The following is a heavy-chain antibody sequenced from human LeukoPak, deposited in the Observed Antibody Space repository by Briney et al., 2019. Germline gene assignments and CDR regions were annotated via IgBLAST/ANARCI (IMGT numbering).Heavy chain of an antibody. V-gene: IGHV3-48*03. D-gene: IGHD5-18*01. J-gene: IGHJ1*01. CDR3: AKGHTYGMI. Sequence: GRSLRLSCAASGFTFSSYEMNWVRQAPGKGLEWVSYISTTGTTMDYADSVKGRFTISRDNAKDSLYLQMNNLGAEDTAVYYCAKGHTYGMIWGQGTLVTVSS. CDR2: ISTTGTTM. CDR1: GFTFSSYE.